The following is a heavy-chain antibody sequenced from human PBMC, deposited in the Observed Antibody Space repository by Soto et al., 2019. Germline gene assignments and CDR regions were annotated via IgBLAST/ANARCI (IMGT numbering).Heavy chain of an antibody. V-gene: IGHV3-23*01. CDR3: AKDRDYPRDYFRY. Sequence: PGGSLRLSCAASGFTFSSYAMSWVRQAPGKGLEWVSAVSGNGQGIYYADSVRGRFTISRDNSKNTVFLHMDSLRAEDTAVYYCAKDRDYPRDYFRYWGQGTLVTVSS. D-gene: IGHD3-10*01. CDR1: GFTFSSYA. J-gene: IGHJ4*02. CDR2: VSGNGQGI.